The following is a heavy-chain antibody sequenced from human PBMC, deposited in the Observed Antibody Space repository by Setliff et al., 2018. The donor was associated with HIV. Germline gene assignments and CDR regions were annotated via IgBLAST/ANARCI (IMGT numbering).Heavy chain of an antibody. Sequence: GGSLRLSCAASGFNFYAYSMNWVRQAPGKGLEWISYISYHSRTLFQADSVKGRFTISRDNAKNSLYLQMNSLTAEDTAVYYCARDVSWRVRTYIDYWGQGALVTVAS. CDR2: ISYHSRTL. CDR1: GFNFYAYS. V-gene: IGHV3-48*04. J-gene: IGHJ4*02. CDR3: ARDVSWRVRTYIDY. D-gene: IGHD3-3*01.